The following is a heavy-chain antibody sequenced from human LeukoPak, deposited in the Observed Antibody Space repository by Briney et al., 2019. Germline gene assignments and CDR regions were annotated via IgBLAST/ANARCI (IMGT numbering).Heavy chain of an antibody. Sequence: ASVKVSCKASGYTFTSYAMHWVRQAPGQRLEWMGWSNAGNGNTKYSQEFQGRVTITRDTSASTAYMELSSLRSEDMAVYYCARGRKDSSGYCLDYWGQGTLVTVSS. CDR3: ARGRKDSSGYCLDY. D-gene: IGHD3-22*01. V-gene: IGHV1-3*02. CDR2: SNAGNGNT. J-gene: IGHJ4*02. CDR1: GYTFTSYA.